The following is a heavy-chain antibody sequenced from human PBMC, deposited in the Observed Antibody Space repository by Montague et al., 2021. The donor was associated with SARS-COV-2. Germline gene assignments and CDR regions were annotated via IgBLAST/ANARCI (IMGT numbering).Heavy chain of an antibody. J-gene: IGHJ4*02. CDR3: ASEVVLAPYCFDY. CDR1: GEPISGFY. Sequence: SETLSLTCTVSGEPISGFYWNWIRLSAGEGMEWIGRIYTTGSTNYNYSPRSRVTMSVDTAKNQFSLKLTSVTAADTAVYYCASEVVLAPYCFDYWGQGALVAVSS. V-gene: IGHV4-4*07. D-gene: IGHD2-21*01. CDR2: IYTTGST.